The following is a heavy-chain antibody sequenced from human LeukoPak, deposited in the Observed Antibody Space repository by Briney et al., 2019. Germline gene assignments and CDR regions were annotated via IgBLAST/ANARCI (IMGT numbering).Heavy chain of an antibody. V-gene: IGHV4-59*01. Sequence: SETLSLTCTVSGVSISSYYWSWIRQPPGKGLEWIGYIYYSGSTNYNPSLKSRVTISVDTSKNQFSLKLSSVTAADTAVYYCASSMVRGVRSFDYWGQGTLVTVSS. CDR3: ASSMVRGVRSFDY. CDR1: GVSISSYY. CDR2: IYYSGST. D-gene: IGHD3-10*01. J-gene: IGHJ4*02.